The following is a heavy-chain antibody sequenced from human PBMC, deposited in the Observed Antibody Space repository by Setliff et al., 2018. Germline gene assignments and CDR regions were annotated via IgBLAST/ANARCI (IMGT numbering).Heavy chain of an antibody. J-gene: IGHJ6*03. CDR3: ARGRRHYYYYYMDV. CDR1: GGSFSGYY. V-gene: IGHV4-34*01. Sequence: SEPLSLPCAVYGGSFSGYYWSWIRQPPGKGLEWIGEINHSGSTNYNPSLKSRVTIAVDTSKNQFSLKLSSVTAADTAVYYCARGRRHYYYYYMDVWGKGTTVTVSS. CDR2: INHSGST.